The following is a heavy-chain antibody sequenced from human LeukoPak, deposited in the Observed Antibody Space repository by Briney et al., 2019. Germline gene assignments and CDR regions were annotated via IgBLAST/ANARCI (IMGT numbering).Heavy chain of an antibody. CDR2: IRYDGSNK. V-gene: IGHV3-33*08. Sequence: PGRSLRLSCVSSGFTFSSYGMHWVRQAPGKGLEWVAFIRYDGSNKYYADSVKGRFPISRDDSENTLHLHMSSLRPEDTALYYCARDSGYGYNTFPPADDWGQGSLVTVSS. CDR3: ARDSGYGYNTFPPADD. J-gene: IGHJ4*02. CDR1: GFTFSSYG. D-gene: IGHD5-24*01.